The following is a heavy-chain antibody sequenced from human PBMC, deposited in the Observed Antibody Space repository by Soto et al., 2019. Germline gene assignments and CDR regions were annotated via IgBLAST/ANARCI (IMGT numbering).Heavy chain of an antibody. CDR3: ARDPLNCNYFDVYYYYMAV. V-gene: IGHV1-18*01. D-gene: IGHD1-7*01. CDR2: ISAYNGNT. CDR1: GYTFTSYG. Sequence: ASVKVSCKASGYTFTSYGISWVLQAPGQGLEWMGWISAYNGNTNYAQKLQGRVTMTTDTSTSTAYMELRSLRSDDTAVYYCARDPLNCNYFDVYYYYMAVWGKGTTVTVSS. J-gene: IGHJ6*03.